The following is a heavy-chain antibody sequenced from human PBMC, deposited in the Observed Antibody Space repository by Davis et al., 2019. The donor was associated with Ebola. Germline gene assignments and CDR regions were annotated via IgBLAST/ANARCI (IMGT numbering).Heavy chain of an antibody. Sequence: HTGGSLRLSCAASGFTFSSYWMSRVRQAPGKGLVWVSRINSDGRTTAYADSVKGRFTISRDNAKNTLYLQMNTLRAEDTAVYYCARDLGMGRRVDAFDIWGQGTMVTVSS. CDR3: ARDLGMGRRVDAFDI. CDR2: INSDGRTT. D-gene: IGHD7-27*01. J-gene: IGHJ3*02. V-gene: IGHV3-74*01. CDR1: GFTFSSYW.